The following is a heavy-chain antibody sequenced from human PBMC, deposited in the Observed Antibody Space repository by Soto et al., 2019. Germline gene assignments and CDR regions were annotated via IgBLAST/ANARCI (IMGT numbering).Heavy chain of an antibody. CDR1: GYTFTDYA. CDR3: ARDHGLAWAVRPANYYYAMDV. J-gene: IGHJ6*02. V-gene: IGHV1-18*04. Sequence: ASVKVSCKASGYTFTDYAINWLRQAPGQGFQWVGWISPYSGNTTSAENFLDRVTMTTDTSTKTAYLELRSLRSDDTAVYYCARDHGLAWAVRPANYYYAMDVWGQGTTVTVS. D-gene: IGHD6-6*01. CDR2: ISPYSGNT.